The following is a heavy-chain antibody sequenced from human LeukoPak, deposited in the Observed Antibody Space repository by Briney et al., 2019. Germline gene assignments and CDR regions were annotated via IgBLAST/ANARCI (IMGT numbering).Heavy chain of an antibody. CDR1: GFTFSSYA. CDR2: ISGSGGST. J-gene: IGHJ4*02. CDR3: AKGTGIAAAGPDLAWDY. D-gene: IGHD6-13*01. Sequence: PGGSLRLSCAASGFTFSSYAMSWVRQAPGKGLEWVSAISGSGGSTYYADSVKGRFTISRDNSKNTLYLQMNSLRAEDTAVYYCAKGTGIAAAGPDLAWDYWGQGTLVTVPS. V-gene: IGHV3-23*01.